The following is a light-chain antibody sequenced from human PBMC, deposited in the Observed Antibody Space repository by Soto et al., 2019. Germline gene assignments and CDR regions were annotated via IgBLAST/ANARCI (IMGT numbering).Light chain of an antibody. V-gene: IGKV3-15*01. CDR2: GAS. J-gene: IGKJ5*01. CDR1: RSVKTN. CDR3: QQYNHWPPIT. Sequence: EIVMTQSPATLSVSPGERATLSCRASRSVKTNLAWYQQNHGQAPRLLIYGASTRATNVSARFSGSGSGTEFTLTISSLQSEDFALYYCQQYNHWPPITFGPGTRLEIK.